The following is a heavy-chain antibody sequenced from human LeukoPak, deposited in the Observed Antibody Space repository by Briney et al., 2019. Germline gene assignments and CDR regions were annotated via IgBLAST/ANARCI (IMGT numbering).Heavy chain of an antibody. CDR3: ARGRGVVVTADSNWFDP. V-gene: IGHV1-8*01. J-gene: IGHJ5*02. D-gene: IGHD2-21*02. CDR2: MNPNSGNT. Sequence: ASVKVSCTASGYTFTSYDIHWVRQATGQGLEWMGWMNPNSGNTGYAQKFQGRVTMTRNTSISTAYMELSSLRSEDTAVYYCARGRGVVVTADSNWFDPWGQGTLVTVSS. CDR1: GYTFTSYD.